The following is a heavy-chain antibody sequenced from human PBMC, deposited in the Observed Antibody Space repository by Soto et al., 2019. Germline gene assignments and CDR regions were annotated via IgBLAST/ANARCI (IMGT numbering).Heavy chain of an antibody. J-gene: IGHJ4*02. D-gene: IGHD1-7*01. V-gene: IGHV4-4*02. CDR2: IYRTGST. CDR1: GGSFTSNNW. CDR3: ASRDPGTSVDY. Sequence: ETLSLACSVSGGSFTSNNWWTWVRQPPGQGLEWIGEIYRTGSTNYNPSLKSRVTISLDKSENQFSLKVTSLTAADTAVYYCASRDPGTSVDYWGQGTLVTVSS.